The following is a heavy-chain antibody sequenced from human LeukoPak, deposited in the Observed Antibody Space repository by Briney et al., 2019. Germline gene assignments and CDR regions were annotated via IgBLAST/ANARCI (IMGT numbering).Heavy chain of an antibody. Sequence: GGSLRLSCAASGFTFSSYTMHGVRQAPGKGLESVAVISYDGSNKYYADSVKGRFTISRDNSKNTLYLQMNSLRAEDTAVYYCARDARTTPYDSSGYLDYWGQGTLVTVSS. D-gene: IGHD3-22*01. J-gene: IGHJ4*02. V-gene: IGHV3-30*03. CDR2: ISYDGSNK. CDR3: ARDARTTPYDSSGYLDY. CDR1: GFTFSSYT.